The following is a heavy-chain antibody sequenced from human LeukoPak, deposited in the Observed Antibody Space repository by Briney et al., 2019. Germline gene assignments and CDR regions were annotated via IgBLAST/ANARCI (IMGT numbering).Heavy chain of an antibody. Sequence: SETLSLTCTVSGDSISSYYWTWIRQPAGKGLDGIGRISTSGSTNYNPSLKSRVTMSLDTSKNQFSLKLSSVTAADTAVYHCARGGSGSYSAFDIWGQGTMVTVSS. J-gene: IGHJ3*02. CDR1: GDSISSYY. CDR3: ARGGSGSYSAFDI. V-gene: IGHV4-4*07. D-gene: IGHD1-26*01. CDR2: ISTSGST.